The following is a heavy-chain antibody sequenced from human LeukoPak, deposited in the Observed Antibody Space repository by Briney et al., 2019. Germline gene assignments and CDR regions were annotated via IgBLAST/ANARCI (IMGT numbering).Heavy chain of an antibody. V-gene: IGHV3-64*01. Sequence: GGSLRLSCAASGFTFSTYGMSWVRQAPGKGLEYVSAISSNGGSTYYANSVKGRFTISRDNSKNTLYLQMGSLRAEDMAVYYCVKSHYRRYSYGYGDYWGQGTLVTVSS. CDR1: GFTFSTYG. CDR2: ISSNGGST. D-gene: IGHD5-18*01. CDR3: VKSHYRRYSYGYGDY. J-gene: IGHJ4*02.